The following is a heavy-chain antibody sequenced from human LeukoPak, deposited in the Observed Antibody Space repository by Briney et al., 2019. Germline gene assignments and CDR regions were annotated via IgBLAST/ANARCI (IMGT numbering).Heavy chain of an antibody. V-gene: IGHV4-38-2*01. CDR2: IYHSGST. J-gene: IGHJ5*02. CDR3: ARLDCSSTSCYGGYNWFDP. D-gene: IGHD2-2*01. Sequence: SETLSLTCAVSGYSISSDYYWGWIRQPPGKGLEWIGDIYHSGSTYYSPSLKSRVTISVDTSKNQFSLKLSSVTAADTAVYYCARLDCSSTSCYGGYNWFDPWGEGTLVTVSS. CDR1: GYSISSDYY.